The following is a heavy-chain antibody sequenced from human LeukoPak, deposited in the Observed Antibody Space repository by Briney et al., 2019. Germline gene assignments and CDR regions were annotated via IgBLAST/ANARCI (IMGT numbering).Heavy chain of an antibody. CDR1: GGSISSGGYY. CDR2: IYHSGST. J-gene: IGHJ4*02. D-gene: IGHD3-10*01. V-gene: IGHV4-30-2*01. CDR3: ARGVVLWFGELLHPSSYFDY. Sequence: SQTLSLTCTVSGGSISSGGYYWSWIRQPPGKGLEWIGYIYHSGSTYYNPSLKSRVTISVDRSKNQFSLKLSSVTAADTAVYYCARGVVLWFGELLHPSSYFDYWGQGTLVTVSS.